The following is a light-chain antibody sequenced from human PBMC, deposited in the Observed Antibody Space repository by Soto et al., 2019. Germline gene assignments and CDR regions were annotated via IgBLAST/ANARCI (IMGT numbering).Light chain of an antibody. J-gene: IGKJ1*01. CDR3: LQTTQFPWT. V-gene: IGKV2D-29*01. CDR2: EVS. CDR1: QSLLNSGGETY. Sequence: DIVMTQTPLSLSVTPGQPASISRKSSQSLLNSGGETYFYWYLQKPGQPPQLLIYEVSSRFSGVPDRVSGSGSGTDFTLNISRVEAEDVGFYYCLQTTQFPWTFGQGTKVDIK.